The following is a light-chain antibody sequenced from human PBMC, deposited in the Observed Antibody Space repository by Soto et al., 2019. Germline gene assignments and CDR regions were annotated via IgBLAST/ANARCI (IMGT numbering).Light chain of an antibody. Sequence: DIVMTQSPDSLAVSLGERATINCKSSQSVLHSSNNKNYLAWYQQKPGQPPKLLIYWASTRESGVPDRFSGSGSGTDFPLTISSLQAEDVAVYYCQQYYSTPWTFGQGTKVEIK. J-gene: IGKJ1*01. CDR1: QSVLHSSNNKNY. CDR2: WAS. V-gene: IGKV4-1*01. CDR3: QQYYSTPWT.